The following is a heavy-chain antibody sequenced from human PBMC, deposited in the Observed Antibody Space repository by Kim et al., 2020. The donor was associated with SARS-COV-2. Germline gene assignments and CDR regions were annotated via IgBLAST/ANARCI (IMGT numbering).Heavy chain of an antibody. CDR3: ARGHLGELSSNDY. V-gene: IGHV3-74*01. CDR1: GFTFSSYW. D-gene: IGHD3-16*02. J-gene: IGHJ4*02. Sequence: GGSLRLYCAASGFTFSSYWMHWVRQAPGKGLVWVSRINSDGSRISYADSVKGRFTISRDNAKNTLYLQMNSLRAEDTAVYYCARGHLGELSSNDYWGQGTLVTVSS. CDR2: INSDGSRI.